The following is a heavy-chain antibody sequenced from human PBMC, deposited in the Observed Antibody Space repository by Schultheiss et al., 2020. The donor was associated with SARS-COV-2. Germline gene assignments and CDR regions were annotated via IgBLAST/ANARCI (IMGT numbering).Heavy chain of an antibody. CDR1: GFTFSSYG. D-gene: IGHD3-16*01. CDR2: IWYDGSNK. CDR3: ARSWYVRGYSEDY. J-gene: IGHJ4*02. V-gene: IGHV3-33*08. Sequence: GGSLRLSCAASGFTFSSYGMHWVRQAPGKGLEWVAVIWYDGSNKYYADSVKGRFTISRDNSKNTLYLQMNSLRAEDTAVYYCARSWYVRGYSEDYWGQGTLVTVSS.